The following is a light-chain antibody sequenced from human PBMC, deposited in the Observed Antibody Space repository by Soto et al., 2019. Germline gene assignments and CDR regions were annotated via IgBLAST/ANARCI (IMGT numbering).Light chain of an antibody. V-gene: IGKV1-12*01. J-gene: IGKJ1*01. CDR2: AAS. CDR1: QGIGSS. CDR3: QQGDTFPWT. Sequence: DIQMTQSPSSVSASVGDRVTITCRASQGIGSSLAWYQQKSGKAPKLLINAASSLQSGVPLRFSGSGSGTEFTLTITSLQPEDSATYHCQQGDTFPWTFGQGTKV.